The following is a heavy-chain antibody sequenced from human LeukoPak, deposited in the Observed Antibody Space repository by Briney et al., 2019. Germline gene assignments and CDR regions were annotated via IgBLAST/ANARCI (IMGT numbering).Heavy chain of an antibody. Sequence: SETLSLTCTVSGGSISSSSYYWGWIRQPPGKGLEWIGSIYYSGSTYYNPSLKSRVTISVDTSKNQFSLKLSSVTAADTAVYYCARAAYSSGWPRRYYAMDVWGQGTTVTVSS. D-gene: IGHD6-19*01. J-gene: IGHJ6*02. CDR2: IYYSGST. CDR1: GGSISSSSYY. V-gene: IGHV4-39*01. CDR3: ARAAYSSGWPRRYYAMDV.